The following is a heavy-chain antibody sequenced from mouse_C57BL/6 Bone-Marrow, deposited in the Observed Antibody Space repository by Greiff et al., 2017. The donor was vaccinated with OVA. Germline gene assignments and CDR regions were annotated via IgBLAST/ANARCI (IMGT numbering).Heavy chain of an antibody. CDR1: GYTFTSYG. CDR2: IYPRSGNT. Sequence: VKLQESGAELARPGASVKLSCKASGYTFTSYGISWVKQRTGKGLEWIGEIYPRSGNTYYNEKFKGKATLTADKSSSTAYMELRSLTSEDSAVYICARSLGLWFAYCGQGTLVTVSA. CDR3: ARSLGLWFAY. J-gene: IGHJ3*01. D-gene: IGHD4-1*01. V-gene: IGHV1-81*01.